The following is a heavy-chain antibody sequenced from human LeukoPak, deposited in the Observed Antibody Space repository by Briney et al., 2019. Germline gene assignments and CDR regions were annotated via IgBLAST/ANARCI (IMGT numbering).Heavy chain of an antibody. CDR1: GFTFSSYW. Sequence: GGSLRLSCAASGFTFSSYWMSWVHQAPGKGLEWVANIKQDGSEKYYVDSVKGRFTISRDNAKNSLYLQMNSLRAEDTAVYYCAREPTAMVTYYYMDVWGKGTTVTVSS. V-gene: IGHV3-7*01. J-gene: IGHJ6*03. CDR3: AREPTAMVTYYYMDV. D-gene: IGHD5-18*01. CDR2: IKQDGSEK.